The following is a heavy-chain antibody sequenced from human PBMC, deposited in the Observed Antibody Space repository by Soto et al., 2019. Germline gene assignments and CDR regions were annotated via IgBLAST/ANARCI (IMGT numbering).Heavy chain of an antibody. CDR1: GFTFSSYA. D-gene: IGHD6-6*01. V-gene: IGHV3-23*01. Sequence: GGSLRLSCAASGFTFSSYAMSWVRQAPGKGLEWVSAISGSGGSTYYADSVKGRFTISRDNSKNTLYLQMNSLRAEETAVYYCAKPQGSSSYRSSGDPGYYYYYYYMDVWGKGTTVTVSS. CDR2: ISGSGGST. J-gene: IGHJ6*03. CDR3: AKPQGSSSYRSSGDPGYYYYYYYMDV.